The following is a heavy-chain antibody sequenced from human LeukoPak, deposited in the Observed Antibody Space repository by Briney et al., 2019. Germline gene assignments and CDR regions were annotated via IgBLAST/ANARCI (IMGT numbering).Heavy chain of an antibody. D-gene: IGHD3/OR15-3a*01. Sequence: GGSLRLSRAASGFTFSSYAMSWVRQAPGKGLEGVSAGGSGGGTYYADSVKGRFTISRDNSGNTLSLQMISLRVDDTAVYYCASRTWTGAGYYAFDIWGQGTMVTVSS. CDR3: ASRTWTGAGYYAFDI. J-gene: IGHJ3*02. V-gene: IGHV3-23*01. CDR2: GGSGGGT. CDR1: GFTFSSYA.